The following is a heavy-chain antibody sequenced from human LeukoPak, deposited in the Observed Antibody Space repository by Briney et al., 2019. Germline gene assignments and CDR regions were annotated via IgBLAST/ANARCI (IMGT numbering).Heavy chain of an antibody. CDR1: GFTVSRNY. V-gene: IGHV3-66*02. CDR3: ARDGSSGWSGIDY. J-gene: IGHJ4*02. CDR2: IYSGGST. D-gene: IGHD6-19*01. Sequence: PGGSLRLSCAASGFTVSRNYMSWVRQAPGKGLEWVSVIYSGGSTYYADSVKGRFTISRDNVKNTLYLQMNSLRVEDTPVYYCARDGSSGWSGIDYWGQGTLVTVSS.